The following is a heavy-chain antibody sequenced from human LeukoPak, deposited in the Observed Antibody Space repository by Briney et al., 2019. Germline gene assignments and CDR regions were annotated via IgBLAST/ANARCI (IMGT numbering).Heavy chain of an antibody. CDR1: GGTLSSYA. CDR3: ARGGYKSAFDI. J-gene: IGHJ3*02. Sequence: GASVKVSCKASGGTLSSYAISWVRQAPGQGLEWMGRIIPILGIANYAQKFQGRVTITADKSTSTAYMELSSLRSEDTAVYYCARGGYKSAFDIWGQGTMVTVSS. V-gene: IGHV1-69*04. CDR2: IIPILGIA. D-gene: IGHD1-14*01.